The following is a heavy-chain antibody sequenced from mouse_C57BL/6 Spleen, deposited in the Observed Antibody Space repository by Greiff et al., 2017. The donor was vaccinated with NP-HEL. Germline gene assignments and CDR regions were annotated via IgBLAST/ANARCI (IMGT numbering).Heavy chain of an antibody. J-gene: IGHJ4*01. CDR1: GFTFSDYG. D-gene: IGHD6-1*01. CDR3: ARSLYYAMDY. CDR2: ISSGSSTI. Sequence: EVMLVESGGGLVKPGGSLKLSCAASGFTFSDYGMHWVRQAPEKGLEWVAYISSGSSTIYYADTVKGRFTISRDNAKNTLFLQMTSLRSEDTAMYYCARSLYYAMDYWGQGTSVTVSS. V-gene: IGHV5-17*01.